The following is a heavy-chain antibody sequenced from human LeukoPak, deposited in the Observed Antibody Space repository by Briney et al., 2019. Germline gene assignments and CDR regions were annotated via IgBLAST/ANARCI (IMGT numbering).Heavy chain of an antibody. CDR1: GFTFSSYG. J-gene: IGHJ4*02. D-gene: IGHD3-22*01. CDR3: ARDLRYYYDSSGSDDGSFDY. Sequence: PGGSLRLSCAASGFTFSSYGMHWVRQAPGKGLEWVAVIWYDGSNKYYADSAKGRFTISRDNSKNTLYLQMNSLRAEDTAVYYCARDLRYYYDSSGSDDGSFDYWGQGTLVTVSS. V-gene: IGHV3-33*01. CDR2: IWYDGSNK.